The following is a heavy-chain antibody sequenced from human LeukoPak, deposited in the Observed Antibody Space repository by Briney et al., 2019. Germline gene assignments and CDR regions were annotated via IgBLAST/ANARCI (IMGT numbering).Heavy chain of an antibody. CDR1: GYTLTELY. J-gene: IGHJ4*02. CDR2: FDPEDGET. D-gene: IGHD1-26*01. CDR3: ATVKYGGSYSD. Sequence: ASVKVSCKVSGYTLTELYMHWLRQAPGKGLEWMGGFDPEDGETIYAQKFQGRVTMTEDTSTDTAYMELSSLRSEDTAVYYCATVKYGGSYSDWGQGTLVTVSS. V-gene: IGHV1-24*01.